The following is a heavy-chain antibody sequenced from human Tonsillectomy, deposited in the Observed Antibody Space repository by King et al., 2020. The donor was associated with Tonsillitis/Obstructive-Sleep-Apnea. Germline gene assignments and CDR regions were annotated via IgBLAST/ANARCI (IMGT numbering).Heavy chain of an antibody. D-gene: IGHD3-10*01. CDR2: IRWNGCVI. CDR3: STAPFSGWESYFNF. Sequence: DFAMHWVRQAPGMGLDWVSGIRWNGCVIGYGDSVKGRLTISRDNATNSLYLQMSGLLTEYTALCYGSTAPFSGWESYFNFWGQGTLVTVSS. V-gene: IGHV3-9*01. CDR1: DFA. J-gene: IGHJ4*02.